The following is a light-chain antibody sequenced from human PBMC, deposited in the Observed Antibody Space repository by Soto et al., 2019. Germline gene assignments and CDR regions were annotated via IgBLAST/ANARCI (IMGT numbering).Light chain of an antibody. CDR3: SSYTSSSTLV. V-gene: IGLV2-14*01. J-gene: IGLJ2*01. Sequence: QSALTQPASVSGSPGQSITISCPGTSSDVGDYNYVSWYQQHPGKAPKLMIYDVSNRPSGVSNRFSGSKSGNTASLTVSGLQAEDEADYSCSSYTSSSTLVFGGGTKLTVL. CDR1: SSDVGDYNY. CDR2: DVS.